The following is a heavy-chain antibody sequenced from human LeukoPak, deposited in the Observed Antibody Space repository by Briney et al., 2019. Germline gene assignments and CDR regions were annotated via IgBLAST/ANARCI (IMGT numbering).Heavy chain of an antibody. CDR1: GDSVSSNSAA. D-gene: IGHD1-1*01. CDR2: TYYRSKWYN. CDR3: ATGNYHFDQ. J-gene: IGHJ4*02. Sequence: SQTLSLTCAISGDSVSSNSAAWNWIRQSPSRGLEWLGRTYYRSKWYNDHAESVKGRITINPDTSKNQFSLELTSVTPEDTAMYFCATGNYHFDQWGQGTLVTVSP. V-gene: IGHV6-1*01.